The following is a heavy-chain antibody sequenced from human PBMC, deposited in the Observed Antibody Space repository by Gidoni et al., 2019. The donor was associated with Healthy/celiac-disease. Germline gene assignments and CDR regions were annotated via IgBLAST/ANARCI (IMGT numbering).Heavy chain of an antibody. V-gene: IGHV3-23*01. CDR2: IRGSGGST. J-gene: IGHJ3*02. CDR1: GFTFSSYA. Sequence: EVQLLESGGGLVQPGGSLRLSCAASGFTFSSYAMSWVRQAPGKGLEWVSAIRGSGGSTYYADSVKGRFTISRDNSKNTLYLQMNSLRAEDTAVYYCAKDHHGGIDAFDIWGQGTMVTVSS. CDR3: AKDHHGGIDAFDI. D-gene: IGHD1-26*01.